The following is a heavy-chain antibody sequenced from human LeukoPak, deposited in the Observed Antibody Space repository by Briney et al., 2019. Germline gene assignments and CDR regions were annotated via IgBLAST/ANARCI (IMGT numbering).Heavy chain of an antibody. CDR3: AKDLGGSATTV. D-gene: IGHD2-2*01. CDR2: ISWSGDRM. Sequence: SLRLSCAASGFTFEDHVMHWVRQAPGKGLEWVSSISWSGDRMGYADAVKGRFTISRDNAKSSLFLQMNSLRVEDTALYYCAKDLGGSATTVWGQGTLVTVSS. J-gene: IGHJ4*02. V-gene: IGHV3-9*01. CDR1: GFTFEDHV.